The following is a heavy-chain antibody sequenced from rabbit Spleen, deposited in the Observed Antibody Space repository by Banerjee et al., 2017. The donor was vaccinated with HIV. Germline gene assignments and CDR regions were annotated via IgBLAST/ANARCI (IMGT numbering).Heavy chain of an antibody. CDR1: GIDFSSTYW. D-gene: IGHD1-1*01. V-gene: IGHV1S45*01. CDR2: VNIVTGKS. Sequence: QQHLEESGGGLVKPGGTLTLTCTASGIDFSSTYWIFWVRQAPGKGLEWIACVNIVTGKSVYASWAKGRFTMSRTSSTTVTLQMTSLTAADTATYFCARDLVAVIGWNFSLWGPGTLVTVS. CDR3: ARDLVAVIGWNFSL. J-gene: IGHJ4*01.